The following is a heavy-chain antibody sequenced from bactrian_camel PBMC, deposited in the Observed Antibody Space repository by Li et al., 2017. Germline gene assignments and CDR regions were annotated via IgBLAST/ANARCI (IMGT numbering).Heavy chain of an antibody. Sequence: VQLVESGGGLAQSGGSLRLSCAASGFTFSSYAMSWVRQAPGKGLEWVSSISSTGGATYYADSVKGRFTISRDNARNTVYLQMDSLKTEDTAMYYCAHGDSSSGNNYWGHGTQVTVS. D-gene: IGHD2*01. V-gene: IGHV3S35*01. CDR3: AHGDSSSGNNY. CDR1: GFTFSSYA. CDR2: ISSTGGAT. J-gene: IGHJ4*01.